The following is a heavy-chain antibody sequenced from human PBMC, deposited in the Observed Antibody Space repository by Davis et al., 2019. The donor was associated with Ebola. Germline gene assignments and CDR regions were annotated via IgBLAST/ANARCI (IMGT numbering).Heavy chain of an antibody. V-gene: IGHV3-21*01. CDR2: ISGSGGST. CDR3: ARVNYYYGMDV. CDR1: GFTFSSYS. Sequence: GGSLRLSCAASGFTFSSYSMNWVRQAPGKGLEWVSAISGSGGSTYYADSVKGRFTISRDNAKNSLYLQMNSLRAEDTAVYYCARVNYYYGMDVWGQGTTVTVSS. J-gene: IGHJ6*02.